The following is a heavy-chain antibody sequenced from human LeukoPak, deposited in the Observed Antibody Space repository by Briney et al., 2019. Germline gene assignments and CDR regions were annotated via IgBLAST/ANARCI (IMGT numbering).Heavy chain of an antibody. CDR2: ISYDGSIK. D-gene: IGHD1-26*01. J-gene: IGHJ4*02. Sequence: TGGSLRLSCAASGFTFSSYTMHWVRQAPGKGLEWVAVISYDGSIKDYADSVKGRFTISRDNSKNTLYLQVNSLRAEDTAVFYCVRGGEGATIDYWGQGTLVTVSS. V-gene: IGHV3-30*04. CDR3: VRGGEGATIDY. CDR1: GFTFSSYT.